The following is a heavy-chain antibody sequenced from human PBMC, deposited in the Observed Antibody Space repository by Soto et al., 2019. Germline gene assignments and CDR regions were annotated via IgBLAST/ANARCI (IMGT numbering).Heavy chain of an antibody. V-gene: IGHV1-2*02. CDR2: INPKRGGT. D-gene: IGHD4-17*01. J-gene: IGHJ3*01. CDR1: GYTFTNYY. CDR3: ARDLGYGGNSGAFDV. Sequence: QVQLVQSGAEVKKPGASVKVSCEASGYTFTNYYIHWVRQARGQGLEWMGWINPKRGGTNFAQKFQGRISMTRHTSITTAYMELNRLTSDDTAVYYCARDLGYGGNSGAFDVWGQGTMITVSS.